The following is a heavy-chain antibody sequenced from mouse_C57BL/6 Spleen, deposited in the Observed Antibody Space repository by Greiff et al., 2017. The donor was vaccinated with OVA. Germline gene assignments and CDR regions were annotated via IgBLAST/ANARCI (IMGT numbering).Heavy chain of an antibody. V-gene: IGHV1-69*01. D-gene: IGHD4-1*01. CDR2: IDPSDSYT. Sequence: QVQLQQPGAELVMPGASVKLSCKASGYTFTSYWMHWVKQRPGQGLEWIGEIDPSDSYTNYNQKFKGKSTLTVDKSSSTAYMQLSSLTSEDSAVYYCERSGTGPFAYWGQGTLVTVSA. CDR3: ERSGTGPFAY. J-gene: IGHJ3*01. CDR1: GYTFTSYW.